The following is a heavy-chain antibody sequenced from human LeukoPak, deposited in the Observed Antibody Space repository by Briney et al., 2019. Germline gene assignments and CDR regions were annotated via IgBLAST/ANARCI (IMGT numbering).Heavy chain of an antibody. J-gene: IGHJ4*02. CDR2: ISGSGGST. D-gene: IGHD3-10*01. Sequence: PGGSLRLSCAASGFTFSSYGMSWVRQAPGEGLEWVSAISGSGGSTYYADSVKGRFTISRDNSKNTLYLQMNSLKTEDTAVYYCTRRGTWSGSIALDYWGQGTLVTVSA. CDR1: GFTFSSYG. V-gene: IGHV3-23*01. CDR3: TRRGTWSGSIALDY.